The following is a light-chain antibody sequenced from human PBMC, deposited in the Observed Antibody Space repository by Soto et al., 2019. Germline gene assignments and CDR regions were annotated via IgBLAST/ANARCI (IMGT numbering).Light chain of an antibody. CDR2: WAS. J-gene: IGKJ1*01. V-gene: IGKV4-1*01. CDR3: QQYYSDPQGT. Sequence: DIVMTQSPDSLAVSLGERATINCKSSQSVLYSSNEKNYLAWYQQKPRQPPKLLIYWASNRESGVPARFSGSGSGTDFTLTISSLQAEDVAVYYCQQYYSDPQGTLGQGTKVDIK. CDR1: QSVLYSSNEKNY.